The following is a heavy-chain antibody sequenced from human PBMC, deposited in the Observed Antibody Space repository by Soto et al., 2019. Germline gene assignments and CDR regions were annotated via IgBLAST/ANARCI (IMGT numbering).Heavy chain of an antibody. V-gene: IGHV3-30*18. J-gene: IGHJ6*02. CDR3: AKDDAPPFDFWSGPHGSRYYYYGMDV. Sequence: GGSLRLSCAASGFTFSSYGMHWVRQAPGKGLEWVAVISYDGSNKYYADSVKGRFTISRDNSKNTLYLQMNSLRAEDTAVYYCAKDDAPPFDFWSGPHGSRYYYYGMDVWGQGTTVTVSS. CDR1: GFTFSSYG. D-gene: IGHD3-3*01. CDR2: ISYDGSNK.